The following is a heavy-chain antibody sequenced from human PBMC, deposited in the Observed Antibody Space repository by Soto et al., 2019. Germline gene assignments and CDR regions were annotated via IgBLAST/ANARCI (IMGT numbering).Heavy chain of an antibody. CDR3: ARVFAGVEMAPGEFDY. J-gene: IGHJ4*02. CDR2: IIPIFGTA. D-gene: IGHD3-10*01. Sequence: QVQLVQSGAEVKKPGSSVKVSCKASGGTFSSYAISWVRQAPGQGLEWRGGIIPIFGTANYAQKFQGRVTITADESTSTAYMELSSLRSEDTAVYYCARVFAGVEMAPGEFDYWGQGTLVTVSS. V-gene: IGHV1-69*01. CDR1: GGTFSSYA.